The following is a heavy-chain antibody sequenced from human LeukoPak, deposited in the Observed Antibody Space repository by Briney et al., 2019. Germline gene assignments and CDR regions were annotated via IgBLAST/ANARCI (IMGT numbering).Heavy chain of an antibody. V-gene: IGHV4-34*01. Sequence: PSKTLSLTCAVYGDSFSGYYWSWIRQPPGKGLEWIAEINHRGTTHYNPSLKSRVNISADTSKNQFSLHLDSVTAADTAVYYCARSWAGMYYPFYYFDYWGQGTLVSVSS. D-gene: IGHD1-26*01. J-gene: IGHJ4*02. CDR2: INHRGTT. CDR3: ARSWAGMYYPFYYFDY. CDR1: GDSFSGYY.